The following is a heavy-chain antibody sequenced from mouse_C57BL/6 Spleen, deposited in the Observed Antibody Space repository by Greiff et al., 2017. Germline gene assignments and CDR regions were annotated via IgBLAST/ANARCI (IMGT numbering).Heavy chain of an antibody. CDR2: INPGSGGT. V-gene: IGHV1-54*01. CDR1: GYAFTNYL. CDR3: ARTGGSSFYYDY. J-gene: IGHJ2*01. D-gene: IGHD1-1*01. Sequence: VQRVESGAELVRPGTSVKVSCKASGYAFTNYLIEWVKQRPGQGLEWIGVINPGSGGTNYNEKFKDKATLTADKSSSTAYMQLSSLTSEDSAVYFCARTGGSSFYYDYWGQGTTLTVSS.